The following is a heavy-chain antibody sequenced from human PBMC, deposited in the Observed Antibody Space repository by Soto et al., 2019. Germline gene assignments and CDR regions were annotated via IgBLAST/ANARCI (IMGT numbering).Heavy chain of an antibody. CDR2: INAGNVNT. CDR3: ARTIVVVTALDY. D-gene: IGHD2-21*02. CDR1: GYTLTSYA. V-gene: IGHV1-3*05. Sequence: QVQLVQSGAEEKKPGASVKVSCKASGYTLTSYAMHWVRQATGQRVEWMGWINAGNVNTKSSQKFQGRGTITRDTSASTAYLELSSLRSEDTAVYYCARTIVVVTALDYWGQGILVTVSA. J-gene: IGHJ4*02.